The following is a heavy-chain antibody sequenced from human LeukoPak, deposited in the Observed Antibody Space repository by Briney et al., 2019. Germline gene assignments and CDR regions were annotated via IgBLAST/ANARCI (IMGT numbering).Heavy chain of an antibody. Sequence: ASVKVSCKASGYTFTSYDINWVRQTTRQGLEWMGWMNPNSGSTGYAQKFQGRVTITRNTSISTAYMELSGLRSEDTAVYYCARGRSTGYPYYFEYWGQGTLVTVSS. V-gene: IGHV1-8*03. D-gene: IGHD5-12*01. CDR2: MNPNSGST. CDR1: GYTFTSYD. CDR3: ARGRSTGYPYYFEY. J-gene: IGHJ4*02.